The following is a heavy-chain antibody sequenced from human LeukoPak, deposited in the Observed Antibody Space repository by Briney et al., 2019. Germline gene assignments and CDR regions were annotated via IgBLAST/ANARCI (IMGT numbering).Heavy chain of an antibody. V-gene: IGHV3-48*04. J-gene: IGHJ4*02. Sequence: GGSLRLSCAASGFTISSYSMNWVRQAPGKGLEWVSYISSSSSTIYYADSVKGRFTISRDNAKNSLYLQVNSLRAEDTAVYYCVLLTAYCGGDCYSPRQSFDYWGQGTLVTVSS. CDR1: GFTISSYS. CDR3: VLLTAYCGGDCYSPRQSFDY. CDR2: ISSSSSTI. D-gene: IGHD2-21*02.